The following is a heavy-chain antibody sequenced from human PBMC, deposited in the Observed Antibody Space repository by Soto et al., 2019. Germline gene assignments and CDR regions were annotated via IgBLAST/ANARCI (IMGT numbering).Heavy chain of an antibody. CDR3: ARDCSSTSCYSDYYGMDV. Sequence: GASVKVSCKASGYTFTSYGISWVRQAPGQGLEWMGWISAYNGNTNYAQKLQGRVTMTTDTSTSTAYMELRSLRSDDTAVCYCARDCSSTSCYSDYYGMDVWGQGTTVTVSS. D-gene: IGHD2-2*01. CDR1: GYTFTSYG. CDR2: ISAYNGNT. V-gene: IGHV1-18*01. J-gene: IGHJ6*02.